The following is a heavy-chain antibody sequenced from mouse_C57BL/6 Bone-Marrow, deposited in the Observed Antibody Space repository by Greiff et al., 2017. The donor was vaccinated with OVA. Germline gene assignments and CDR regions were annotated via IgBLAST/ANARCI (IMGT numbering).Heavy chain of an antibody. V-gene: IGHV1-80*01. CDR3: ARWGTTAPHWYFDV. Sequence: QVQLKQSGAELVKPGASVKISCKASGYAFSSYWMNWVKQRPGKGLEWIGQIYPGDGDTKYNGKFKGKATLTADKSSSTAYMQLRSLTSEDSAVYFCARWGTTAPHWYFDVWGTGTTVTVSS. D-gene: IGHD1-2*01. CDR2: IYPGDGDT. J-gene: IGHJ1*03. CDR1: GYAFSSYW.